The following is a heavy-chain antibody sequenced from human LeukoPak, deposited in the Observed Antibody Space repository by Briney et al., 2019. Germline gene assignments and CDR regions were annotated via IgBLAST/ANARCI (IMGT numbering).Heavy chain of an antibody. CDR3: ARVVVTTIARYNWFDP. V-gene: IGHV1-69*05. J-gene: IGHJ5*02. Sequence: SVTVSCKASGGTFSNFPISWVRQAPGQGLEWMGGIIPIFGAANYAQKFQGRVTITTDGSTSTAYMELSSLRSDDTAVYYCARVVVTTIARYNWFDPWGQGTLVTVSS. D-gene: IGHD2-21*02. CDR1: GGTFSNFP. CDR2: IIPIFGAA.